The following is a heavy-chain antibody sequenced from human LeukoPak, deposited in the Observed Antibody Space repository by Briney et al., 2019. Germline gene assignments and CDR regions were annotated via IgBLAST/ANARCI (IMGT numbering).Heavy chain of an antibody. CDR2: INHSGST. Sequence: SETLSLTCAVYGGSFSGYYWSWIRQPPGKGLEWIGEINHSGSTNYNPSLKSRVTISVDTSKNQFSLKLSSVTAADTAVYYCARAGYYDSSGYYPAEYFQHWGQGTLVTVSS. CDR1: GGSFSGYY. V-gene: IGHV4-34*01. CDR3: ARAGYYDSSGYYPAEYFQH. D-gene: IGHD3-22*01. J-gene: IGHJ1*01.